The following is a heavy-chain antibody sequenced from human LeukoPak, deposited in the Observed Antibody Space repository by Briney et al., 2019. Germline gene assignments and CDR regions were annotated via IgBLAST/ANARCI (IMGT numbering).Heavy chain of an antibody. V-gene: IGHV4-59*08. CDR1: AGSIWSYH. J-gene: IGHJ4*02. CDR3: ARWDDSSRSFEN. D-gene: IGHD6-13*01. Sequence: SETLSLTCTVSAGSIWSYHWNWIRQPPGKGLEWIGYRHYTGNSNYNPSLKSRATMSVDTSKSQISLKLTSVTAADTAVYYCARWDDSSRSFENWGQGTLVTVSS. CDR2: RHYTGNS.